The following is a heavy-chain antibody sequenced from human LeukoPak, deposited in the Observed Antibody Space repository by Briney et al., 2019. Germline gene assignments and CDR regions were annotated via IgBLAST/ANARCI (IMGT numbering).Heavy chain of an antibody. D-gene: IGHD5-24*01. J-gene: IGHJ6*03. Sequence: GASVKVSCKASGYTFTDYYMHWVRQAPGQGLEWMGIINPSGGSTSYAQKFQGRVTMTRDMSTSTVYMELSSLRSEDTAVYYCARFDGPGYYMDVWGKGTTVTVSS. CDR2: INPSGGST. CDR1: GYTFTDYY. CDR3: ARFDGPGYYMDV. V-gene: IGHV1-46*01.